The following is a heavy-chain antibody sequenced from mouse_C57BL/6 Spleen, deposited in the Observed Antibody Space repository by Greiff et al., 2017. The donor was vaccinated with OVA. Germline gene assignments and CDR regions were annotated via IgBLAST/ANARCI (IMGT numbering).Heavy chain of an antibody. Sequence: VQLQQSGPELVKPGASVKISCKASGYTFTDYYMNWVKQSHGKSLEWIGDINPNNGGTSYNQKFKGKATLTVDKSSSTAYMELRSLTSEDSAVYYCARGGWFYFDYWGKGTTLTVSS. CDR3: ARGGWFYFDY. CDR2: INPNNGGT. J-gene: IGHJ2*01. CDR1: GYTFTDYY. D-gene: IGHD2-3*01. V-gene: IGHV1-26*01.